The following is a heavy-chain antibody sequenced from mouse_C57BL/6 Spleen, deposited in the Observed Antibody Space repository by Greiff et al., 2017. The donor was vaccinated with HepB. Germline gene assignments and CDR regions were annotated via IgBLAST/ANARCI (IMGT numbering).Heavy chain of an antibody. CDR3: ARYYGSRSWYFDV. V-gene: IGHV1-64*01. J-gene: IGHJ1*03. CDR2: IHPNSGST. D-gene: IGHD1-1*01. CDR1: GYTFTSYW. Sequence: QVQLQQPGAELVKPGASVKLSCKASGYTFTSYWMHWVKQRPGQGLEWIGMIHPNSGSTNYNEKFKSKATLTVDKSSSTAYMQLSILTSEDSAVYYCARYYGSRSWYFDVWGTGTTVTVSS.